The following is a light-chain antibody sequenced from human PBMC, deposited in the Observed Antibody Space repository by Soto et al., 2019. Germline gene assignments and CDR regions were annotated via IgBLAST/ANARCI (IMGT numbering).Light chain of an antibody. Sequence: EIVLTQSPGTLSVSPGEGATLSCRASQRISISYLARYQQKPGQAPRLLIYGASSRATGIPDRFSGSGSGTDFTLTISRLEPEDFAVYYCQQYGSSPPRLTFGGGTKVDIK. CDR3: QQYGSSPPRLT. J-gene: IGKJ4*01. CDR1: QRISISY. CDR2: GAS. V-gene: IGKV3-20*01.